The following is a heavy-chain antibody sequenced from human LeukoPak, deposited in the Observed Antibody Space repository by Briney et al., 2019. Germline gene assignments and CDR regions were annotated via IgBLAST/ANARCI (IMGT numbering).Heavy chain of an antibody. CDR3: AKDQGYDSSGLLRFYMDA. Sequence: PGGSLRLSCAASGFDFNIYEMIWVRQAPGKEPEWISYISSSGSLVYYADSVKGWFTISRDNSKNTLYLQMNSLRAEDTAVYYCAKDQGYDSSGLLRFYMDAWGTGTTVTVSS. D-gene: IGHD3-22*01. CDR1: GFDFNIYE. J-gene: IGHJ6*03. CDR2: ISSSGSLV. V-gene: IGHV3-48*03.